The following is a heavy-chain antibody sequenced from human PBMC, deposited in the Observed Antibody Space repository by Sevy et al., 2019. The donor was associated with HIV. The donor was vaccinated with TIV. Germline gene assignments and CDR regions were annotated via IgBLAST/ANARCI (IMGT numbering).Heavy chain of an antibody. V-gene: IGHV3-23*01. Sequence: GGSLRLSCAASGFTFTSYAMSWVRQAPGRGLEWVSAISGEGVYIFYGDSVQGRFTISRDNSRNTLYLQMNSLRADDTAVYYCAKEEGYRTGYFDFWGQGILVTVSS. D-gene: IGHD6-13*01. J-gene: IGHJ4*02. CDR2: ISGEGVYI. CDR1: GFTFTSYA. CDR3: AKEEGYRTGYFDF.